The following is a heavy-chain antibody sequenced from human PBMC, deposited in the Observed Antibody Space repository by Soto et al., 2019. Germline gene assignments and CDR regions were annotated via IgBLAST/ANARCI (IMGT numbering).Heavy chain of an antibody. Sequence: GSLRLSCAGSGFTFTTYWMHWVRQAPGKGLVWVSRINSDGSSTNYADSVKGRFTISRDNAKNTLYLQMNSLRVEDTAVYYCARGTTAIRNALDIWGQGTMVTVSS. CDR2: INSDGSST. CDR3: ARGTTAIRNALDI. J-gene: IGHJ3*02. D-gene: IGHD4-17*01. V-gene: IGHV3-74*01. CDR1: GFTFTTYW.